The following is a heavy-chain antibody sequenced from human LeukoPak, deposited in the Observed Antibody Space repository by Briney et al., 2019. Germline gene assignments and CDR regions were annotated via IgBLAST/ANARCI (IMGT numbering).Heavy chain of an antibody. Sequence: ASVKVSCKASGYTFTSYGISWVRQAPGQGLEWMGWISAYNGNTNYAQKLQGRVTMATDTPTSTAYMELRSLRSDDTAVYYCARATYGDYFWFDPWGQGTLVTVSS. J-gene: IGHJ5*02. CDR1: GYTFTSYG. V-gene: IGHV1-18*01. CDR2: ISAYNGNT. D-gene: IGHD4-17*01. CDR3: ARATYGDYFWFDP.